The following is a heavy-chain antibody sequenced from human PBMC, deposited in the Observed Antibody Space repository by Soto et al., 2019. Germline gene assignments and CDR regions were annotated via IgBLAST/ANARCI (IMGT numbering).Heavy chain of an antibody. V-gene: IGHV4-59*11. J-gene: IGHJ4*02. D-gene: IGHD1-26*01. Sequence: SETLSLTCTVSGVSINSHHWSWIRQAPGKGLEWIGYIYNSGTTIYNPSFRSRITILLDKPNNQFTLNLGSVTAAVSAISYCAGDIPTGSYRFEHWGQGTLVTVSS. CDR1: GVSINSHH. CDR3: AGDIPTGSYRFEH. CDR2: IYNSGTT.